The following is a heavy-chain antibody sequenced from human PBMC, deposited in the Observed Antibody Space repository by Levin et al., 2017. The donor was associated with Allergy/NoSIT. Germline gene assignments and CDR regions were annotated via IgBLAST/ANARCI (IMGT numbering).Heavy chain of an antibody. Sequence: ASVKVSCKASGFSFTSYDINWVRQATGQGLEWMGWMNANSGNTGYAQKFQGRVTMTWDTSKSTVYMELSSLRSEDTAVYYCARHDYYDYYMDVWGKGTTVTVSS. CDR3: ARHDYYDYYMDV. J-gene: IGHJ6*03. CDR1: GFSFTSYD. CDR2: MNANSGNT. V-gene: IGHV1-8*01.